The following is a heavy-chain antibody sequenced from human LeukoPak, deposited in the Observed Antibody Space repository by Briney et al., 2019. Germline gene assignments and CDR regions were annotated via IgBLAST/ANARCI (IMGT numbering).Heavy chain of an antibody. J-gene: IGHJ4*02. CDR2: ISYGGSNK. CDR1: GFTFSSYG. V-gene: IGHV3-30*18. Sequence: GRSLRLSCAASGFTFSSYGMHWVRQAPGKGLEWVAVISYGGSNKYYADSVKGRFTISRDNSKDTLYLQMNSLRAEDTAVYYCAKHYSSATFDYWGQGTLVTVSS. D-gene: IGHD6-19*01. CDR3: AKHYSSATFDY.